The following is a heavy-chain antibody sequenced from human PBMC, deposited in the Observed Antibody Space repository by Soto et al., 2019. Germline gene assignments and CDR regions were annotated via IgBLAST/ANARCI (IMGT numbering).Heavy chain of an antibody. CDR3: ARLGEYYQSLDY. CDR1: GGSISPYY. Sequence: SETLSLTCTVSGGSISPYYWAWIRQPPGKGLEWVGYIYYSGSTSYNPSLKSRVTLSLETSKSQFSLRLSSVTASDTAVYYCARLGEYYQSLDYWGQGTLVTVSS. V-gene: IGHV4-59*08. D-gene: IGHD2-2*01. CDR2: IYYSGST. J-gene: IGHJ4*02.